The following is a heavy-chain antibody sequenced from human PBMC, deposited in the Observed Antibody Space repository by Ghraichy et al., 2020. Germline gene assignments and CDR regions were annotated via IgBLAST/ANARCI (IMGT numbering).Heavy chain of an antibody. J-gene: IGHJ4*02. CDR3: TRDRAFKCFDY. D-gene: IGHD3-10*01. CDR2: IKPDGSEN. V-gene: IGHV3-7*03. Sequence: SCAASGFNFTSSWMNWVRQAPGKELEWVAGIKPDGSENYHVDSVTGRFTISRDNARNSLYLQMNSLRAEDTAFYYCTRDRAFKCFDYWGQGTLVTVSS. CDR1: GFNFTSSW.